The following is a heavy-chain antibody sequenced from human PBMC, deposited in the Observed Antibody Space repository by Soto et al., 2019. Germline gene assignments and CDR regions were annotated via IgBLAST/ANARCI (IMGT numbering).Heavy chain of an antibody. Sequence: QLQLQESGPGLVKPSETLSLTCTVSGGSISSSSYYWGWIRQPPGKGLEWIGSIYYSGSTYYNPSLKSRVTISVDTSKHQFSLKLSSVTAADTAVYYCATSRGIYGDYYFDYWGQGTLVTVSS. D-gene: IGHD4-17*01. CDR3: ATSRGIYGDYYFDY. CDR1: GGSISSSSYY. CDR2: IYYSGST. V-gene: IGHV4-39*01. J-gene: IGHJ4*02.